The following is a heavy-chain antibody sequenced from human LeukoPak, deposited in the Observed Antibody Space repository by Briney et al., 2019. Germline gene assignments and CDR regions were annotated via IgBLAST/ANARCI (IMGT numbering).Heavy chain of an antibody. CDR1: GYTFTSYG. CDR3: ARALKFYDILTGYYMSWFDP. V-gene: IGHV1-18*01. D-gene: IGHD3-9*01. J-gene: IGHJ5*02. CDR2: ISAYNGNT. Sequence: ASVKVSCKASGYTFTSYGISWVRQAPGQGLEWMGWISAYNGNTNYAQKLQGRVTMTTDTSTSTAYMELSSLRSEDTAVYYCARALKFYDILTGYYMSWFDPWGQGTLVTVSS.